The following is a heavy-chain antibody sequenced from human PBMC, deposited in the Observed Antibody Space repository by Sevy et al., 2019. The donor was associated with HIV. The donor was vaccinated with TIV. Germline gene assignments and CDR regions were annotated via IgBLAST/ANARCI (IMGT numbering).Heavy chain of an antibody. Sequence: ASVKVACKASGYTFITYYVHWVRQAPGQGLEWMGLIDPSGSTRYAQKFQGRVSMTGDTCTTTVHMELSSLTSEDTAVYYYARDHHLNGSYQEYYYYAMDGWGQGTTVTVSS. CDR2: IDPSGST. J-gene: IGHJ6*02. D-gene: IGHD1-26*01. CDR3: ARDHHLNGSYQEYYYYAMDG. CDR1: GYTFITYY. V-gene: IGHV1-46*01.